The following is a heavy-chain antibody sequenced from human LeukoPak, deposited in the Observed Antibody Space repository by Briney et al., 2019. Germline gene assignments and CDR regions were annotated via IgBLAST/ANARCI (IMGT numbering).Heavy chain of an antibody. V-gene: IGHV1-24*01. CDR1: GYTLTELS. CDR3: ATLVPLAYCGGDCYSGLDP. CDR2: FDPEDGET. J-gene: IGHJ5*02. D-gene: IGHD2-21*02. Sequence: VASVKVSCKVSGYTLTELSMHWVRQAPGKGLEWMGGFDPEDGETIYAQKFQGRVTMTEDTSKDTAYMELSSLRSEDTAVYYCATLVPLAYCGGDCYSGLDPWGQGTMVTVSS.